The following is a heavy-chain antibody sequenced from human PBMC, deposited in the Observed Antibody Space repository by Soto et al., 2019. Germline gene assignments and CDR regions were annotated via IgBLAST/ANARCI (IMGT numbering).Heavy chain of an antibody. CDR3: ARLVACNGGSCKFDP. D-gene: IGHD2-15*01. J-gene: IGHJ5*02. CDR2: INYRGTT. V-gene: IGHV4-39*01. CDR1: GGSISSSSYF. Sequence: QLQLQESGPGLVTPSETLSLTCTVSGGSISSSSYFWAWVRQSPAKGLEWIGSINYRGTTFYTAPLRSRVTISIDTSKNQFSLTLNSVTAADTALYYCARLVACNGGSCKFDPWGQGTLVTVSS.